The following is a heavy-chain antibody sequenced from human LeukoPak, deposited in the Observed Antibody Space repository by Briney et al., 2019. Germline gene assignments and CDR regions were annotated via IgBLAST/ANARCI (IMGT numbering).Heavy chain of an antibody. Sequence: PSETLSLTCTVSSGSFSSGGYYWRWIRQHPGKGLEWIEEINHSGSTNYNPSLKSRVTISVDTSKNQFSLKLSSVTAADTAVYYCARAGGPIMGYYYYYYGMDVWGQGTTVTVSS. CDR1: SGSFSSGGYY. D-gene: IGHD2-8*01. CDR2: INHSGST. J-gene: IGHJ6*02. CDR3: ARAGGPIMGYYYYYYGMDV. V-gene: IGHV4-34*01.